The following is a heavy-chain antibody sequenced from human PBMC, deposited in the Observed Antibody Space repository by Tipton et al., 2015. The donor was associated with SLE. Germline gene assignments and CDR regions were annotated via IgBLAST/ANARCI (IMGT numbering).Heavy chain of an antibody. V-gene: IGHV4-30-4*01. CDR3: ARDCMSVSAGATMVRGVVYNWFDP. CDR1: GGSISSGDYY. J-gene: IGHJ5*02. CDR2: IYYSGST. D-gene: IGHD3-10*01. Sequence: TLSLTCTVSGGSISSGDYYWSWIRQPPGKGLEWIGYIYYSGSTYYNPSLKSRVTMSVDTSKNQFSLKLSSVTAADTAVYYCARDCMSVSAGATMVRGVVYNWFDPWGQGTLVTVSS.